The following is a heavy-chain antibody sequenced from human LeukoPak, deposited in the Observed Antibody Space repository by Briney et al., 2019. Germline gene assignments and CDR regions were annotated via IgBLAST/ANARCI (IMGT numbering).Heavy chain of an antibody. J-gene: IGHJ4*02. Sequence: GGSLRLSCAASGFTFSSYWMSWVHQAPGKGLEWVANIKQDGSEKYYVDSVKGRFTISRDNAKNSLYLQMNSLSAEDTAVYYCARDAVVVTAKEYYFDYWGQGTLVTVSS. CDR3: ARDAVVVTAKEYYFDY. V-gene: IGHV3-7*01. CDR2: IKQDGSEK. CDR1: GFTFSSYW. D-gene: IGHD2-21*02.